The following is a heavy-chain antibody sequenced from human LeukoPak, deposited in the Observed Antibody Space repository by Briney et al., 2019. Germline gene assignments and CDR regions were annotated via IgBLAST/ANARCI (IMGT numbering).Heavy chain of an antibody. CDR1: GFTFSSYA. CDR2: ISVSAGTT. J-gene: IGHJ4*02. D-gene: IGHD6-19*01. V-gene: IGHV3-23*01. Sequence: GGSLRLSCAASGFTFSSYAMSWVRQAPGKGLEWVSGISVSAGTTYYADSVKGRFIISRDNSRNTLFLQLNSLRADDTALYYCAEEGGNGWSYFDYWGQGTLVTVSS. CDR3: AEEGGNGWSYFDY.